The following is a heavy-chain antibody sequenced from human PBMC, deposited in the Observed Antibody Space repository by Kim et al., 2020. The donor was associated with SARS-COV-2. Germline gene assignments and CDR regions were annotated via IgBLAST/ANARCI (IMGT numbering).Heavy chain of an antibody. V-gene: IGHV3-23*01. J-gene: IGHJ4*02. CDR3: AKVRRSVHGCYDY. CDR1: EITFSTYG. D-gene: IGHD2-15*01. CDR2: ISGSGGNT. Sequence: GGSLRLSCAASEITFSTYGMNWVRQAPGKGLEWVSGISGSGGNTYYADSVKGRFTISRDNSKNTLYLQMNSLRADDTAIYYCAKVRRSVHGCYDYWGQGTLVTVSS.